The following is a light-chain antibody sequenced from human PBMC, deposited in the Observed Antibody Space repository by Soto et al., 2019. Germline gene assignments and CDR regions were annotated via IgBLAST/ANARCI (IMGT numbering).Light chain of an antibody. CDR2: GAS. CDR3: HQYDSSLT. J-gene: IGKJ1*01. Sequence: EIVLTQSPGSLSLSPGERATLSCRASQSVSSRFFAWYQQKAGQAPRLVIFGASVRATGIADRFSGSGCGTDFPRTISRLEPEDFAVYYCHQYDSSLTFGQGTKVEI. V-gene: IGKV3-20*01. CDR1: QSVSSRF.